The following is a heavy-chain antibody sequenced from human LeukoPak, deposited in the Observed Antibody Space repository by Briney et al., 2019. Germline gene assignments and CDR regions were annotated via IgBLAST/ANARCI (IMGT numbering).Heavy chain of an antibody. Sequence: GGSLRLSCSASGFTFRDYWMLWLRQAAGKGLEWVANIKEAGSENLLEDSLKGRFTISRDNVKNSLYLQSQYLHMNSLRAEDTAVYYCARAHYSSFDYWGQGTLVTVSS. J-gene: IGHJ4*02. CDR3: ARAHYSSFDY. CDR2: IKEAGSEN. D-gene: IGHD3-22*01. V-gene: IGHV3-7*01. CDR1: GFTFRDYW.